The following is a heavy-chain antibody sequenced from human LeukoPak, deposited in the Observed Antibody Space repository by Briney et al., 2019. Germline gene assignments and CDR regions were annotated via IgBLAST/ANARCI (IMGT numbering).Heavy chain of an antibody. V-gene: IGHV1-2*02. CDR1: GYSFTGYN. Sequence: ASVKVSCKASGYSFTGYNMHWVRQAPGQGLEWMGWINPNSGGTNFAQNFQGRVTMTRDTSISTAYMELSRLRSDDTAVYYCAFDYYDSSGYSNFDYWGQGTLVTVSS. CDR3: AFDYYDSSGYSNFDY. J-gene: IGHJ4*02. D-gene: IGHD3-22*01. CDR2: INPNSGGT.